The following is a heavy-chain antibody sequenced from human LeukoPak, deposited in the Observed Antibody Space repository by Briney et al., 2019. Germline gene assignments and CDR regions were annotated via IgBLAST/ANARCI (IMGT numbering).Heavy chain of an antibody. D-gene: IGHD3-22*01. CDR3: ARHSLIVVDTELSH. CDR1: GFPFSSYA. CDR2: ISGSGVAT. J-gene: IGHJ4*02. Sequence: GGSLRLSCAASGFPFSSYAMSWVRQAPGKGLEWVSDISGSGVATFYADSVKGRFTISRDNSKNTLFLQMNSLRAEDTAVYYCARHSLIVVDTELSHWGQGTLVTVSS. V-gene: IGHV3-23*01.